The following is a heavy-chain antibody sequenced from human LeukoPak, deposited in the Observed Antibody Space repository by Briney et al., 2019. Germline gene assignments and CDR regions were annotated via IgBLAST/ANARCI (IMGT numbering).Heavy chain of an antibody. Sequence: PGGSLRLSCAASGFTFSSYSMNWVRQAPGKGLEWVANIKQDGSEKYYVDSVKGRFTISRDNAKNSLYLQMNSLRAEDTAVYYCAREISTAMPRWGQGTLVTVSS. D-gene: IGHD5-18*01. CDR1: GFTFSSYS. CDR2: IKQDGSEK. J-gene: IGHJ4*02. V-gene: IGHV3-7*01. CDR3: AREISTAMPR.